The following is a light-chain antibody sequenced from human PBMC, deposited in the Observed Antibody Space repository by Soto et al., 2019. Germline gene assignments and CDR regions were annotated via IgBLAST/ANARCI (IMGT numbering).Light chain of an antibody. CDR1: QSVSSSY. V-gene: IGKV3-20*01. Sequence: EIVLTQSPGTLSLSPGERANLSCRASQSVSSSYLAWYQQKPGQAPRLLIYGASSRATGIPDRFSGSGTGTDFTLTISRLEPEDFAVYYCQQYGSPLWTFGQGTKVEIK. CDR3: QQYGSPLWT. J-gene: IGKJ1*01. CDR2: GAS.